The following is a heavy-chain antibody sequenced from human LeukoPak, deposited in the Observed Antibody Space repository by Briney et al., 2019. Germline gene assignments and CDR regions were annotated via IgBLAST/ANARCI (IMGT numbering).Heavy chain of an antibody. J-gene: IGHJ4*02. V-gene: IGHV3-74*01. CDR2: MNSDGSST. CDR3: AGDFGISEVY. Sequence: GGTLRLSCAASGFTFSRYWMHWVRQAPGKGPVWVSRMNSDGSSTSYADSVKGRFTISRDNAKNTLYLQMNSLRAEDTAVYYCAGDFGISEVYWGQGTLVTVSS. D-gene: IGHD1-20*01. CDR1: GFTFSRYW.